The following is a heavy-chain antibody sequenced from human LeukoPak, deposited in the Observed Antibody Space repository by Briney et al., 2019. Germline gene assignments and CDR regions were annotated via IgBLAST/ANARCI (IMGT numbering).Heavy chain of an antibody. CDR1: GGSISSSSYY. Sequence: SETLSLTCTVSGGSISSSSYYWGWIRQPPGKGLEWIGSIYYSGSTYYNPSLKSRATISVDTSKNQFSLKLSSVTAADTAVYYCARQWLVLPPYGMDVWGQGTTVTVSS. CDR2: IYYSGST. D-gene: IGHD6-19*01. V-gene: IGHV4-39*01. CDR3: ARQWLVLPPYGMDV. J-gene: IGHJ6*02.